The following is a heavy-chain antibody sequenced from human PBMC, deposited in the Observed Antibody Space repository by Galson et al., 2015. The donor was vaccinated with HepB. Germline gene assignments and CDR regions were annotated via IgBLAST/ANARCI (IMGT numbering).Heavy chain of an antibody. CDR2: ISRDGGTT. J-gene: IGHJ4*02. CDR3: AREPLTAARIVDH. Sequence: SLRLSCAASGFTFADYSMHWVRQAPGKGPEWVSLISRDGGTTLYADSVKGRFTISRDNTKNSLYLKMNSLRTEDAAFYYCAREPLTAARIVDHWGQGTLVAVSS. V-gene: IGHV3-43*01. CDR1: GFTFADYS. D-gene: IGHD7-27*01.